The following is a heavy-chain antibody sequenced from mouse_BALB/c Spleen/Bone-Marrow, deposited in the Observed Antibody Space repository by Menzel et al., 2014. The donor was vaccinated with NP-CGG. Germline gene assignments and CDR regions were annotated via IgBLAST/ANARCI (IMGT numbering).Heavy chain of an antibody. Sequence: DVQLVESGGGLVQPGGSRKLSCTASGFTFSSFGMHWVRQAPEKGLEWVAYISSDSDTIYYADTVKGRFTISRDNPKNTLFLQMTSLRSEDTAMYYCTRDHDYDWYFVVWGARATVTISS. CDR1: GFTFSSFG. V-gene: IGHV5-17*02. J-gene: IGHJ1*01. CDR3: TRDHDYDWYFVV. D-gene: IGHD2-4*01. CDR2: ISSDSDTI.